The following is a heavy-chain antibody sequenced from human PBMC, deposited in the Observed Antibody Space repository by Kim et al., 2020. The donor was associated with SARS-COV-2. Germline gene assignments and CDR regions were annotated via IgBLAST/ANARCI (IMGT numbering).Heavy chain of an antibody. CDR1: GFNFNTYA. D-gene: IGHD5-12*01. J-gene: IGHJ4*02. Sequence: GGSLRLSCAASGFNFNTYAMRWVRQAPGKGLEWVSDISGSGSSTYYADSVKGRFTISRDNSKNTLYLQMNSLRAEDTAIYYCAKAAVVYSGYDMPFDFWGQGTLVTVSS. CDR3: AKAAVVYSGYDMPFDF. V-gene: IGHV3-23*01. CDR2: ISGSGSST.